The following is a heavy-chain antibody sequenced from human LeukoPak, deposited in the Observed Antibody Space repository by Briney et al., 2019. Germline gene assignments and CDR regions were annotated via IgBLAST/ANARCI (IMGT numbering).Heavy chain of an antibody. D-gene: IGHD6-19*01. CDR2: ISGSGGST. CDR3: AKARELGQWLVPEYFQH. V-gene: IGHV3-23*01. CDR1: GFTFSSYA. Sequence: GGSLRLSCAASGFTFSSYAMSWVRQAPGKGLEWVSAISGSGGSTYYADSVKGQFTISRDNSKNTLYLQMNSLRAEDTAVYYCAKARELGQWLVPEYFQHWGQGTLVTVSS. J-gene: IGHJ1*01.